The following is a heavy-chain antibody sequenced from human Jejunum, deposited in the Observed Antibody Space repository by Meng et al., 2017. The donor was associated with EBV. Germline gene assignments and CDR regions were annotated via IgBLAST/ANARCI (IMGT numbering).Heavy chain of an antibody. CDR1: GFRFSNYW. J-gene: IGHJ5*02. V-gene: IGHV3-74*01. CDR2: INNDGSDT. Sequence: VGSGGGLVQLGGSRRLSSASSGFRFSNYWMHWVRQVPGKGLVWVSRINNDGSDTIYADSVKGRFTTSRDNAKNTLYLQMNSLRIEDTAVYFCARDKPHNWFDPWGQGTLVTVSS. CDR3: ARDKPHNWFDP.